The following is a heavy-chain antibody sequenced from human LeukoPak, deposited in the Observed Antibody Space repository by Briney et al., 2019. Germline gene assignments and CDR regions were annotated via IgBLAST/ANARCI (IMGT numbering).Heavy chain of an antibody. CDR3: ARGNRDTAMVTLDY. V-gene: IGHV1-69*13. CDR2: IIPIFGTA. J-gene: IGHJ4*02. D-gene: IGHD5-18*01. Sequence: SVKVSCKASGGTFSSYAISWVRQAPGQGLEWMGGIIPIFGTANYAQKFQGRVTITADESTSTAYMELSSLRSEDTAVFYCARGNRDTAMVTLDYWGQGTLVTVSS. CDR1: GGTFSSYA.